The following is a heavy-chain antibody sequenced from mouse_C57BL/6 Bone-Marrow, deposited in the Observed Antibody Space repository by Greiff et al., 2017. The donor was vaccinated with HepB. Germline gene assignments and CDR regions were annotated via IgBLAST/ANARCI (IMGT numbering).Heavy chain of an antibody. J-gene: IGHJ3*01. V-gene: IGHV5-4*01. CDR2: ISDGGSYT. CDR1: GFTFSSYA. CDR3: ARDSRFAY. D-gene: IGHD6-1*01. Sequence: EVNVVESGGGLVKPGGSLKLSCAASGFTFSSYAMSWVRQTPEKRLEWVATISDGGSYTYYPDNVKGRFTISRDNAKNNLYLQMSHLKSEDTAMYYCARDSRFAYWGQGTLVTVSA.